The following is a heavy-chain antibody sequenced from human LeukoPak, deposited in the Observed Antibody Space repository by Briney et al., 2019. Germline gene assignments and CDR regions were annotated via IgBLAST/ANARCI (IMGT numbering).Heavy chain of an antibody. CDR2: IRYDGSNK. CDR1: GFTFSSSG. CDR3: AKDRYSNYDYFDY. D-gene: IGHD4-11*01. J-gene: IGHJ4*02. Sequence: GGSLRLSCAASGFTFSSSGMRWVRQAPGKGLEWVAFIRYDGSNKYYADSVKGRFTISRDNSKNTLYLQMNSLRAEDTAVYYCAKDRYSNYDYFDYWGQGTLVTVSS. V-gene: IGHV3-30*02.